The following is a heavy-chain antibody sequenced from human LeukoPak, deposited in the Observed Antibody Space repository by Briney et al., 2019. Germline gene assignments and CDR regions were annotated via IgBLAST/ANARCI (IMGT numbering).Heavy chain of an antibody. Sequence: PGGSLRLSCAASGFTFSRYWMTWVRQAPGKGLEWVANIKQDGSEKYYVDSVKGRFTISRDNAKNSLYLQMNSLRAEDTAVYYCATDCSGTNCYDSVLYWGQGTLVTVSS. J-gene: IGHJ4*02. CDR1: GFTFSRYW. CDR3: ATDCSGTNCYDSVLY. CDR2: IKQDGSEK. V-gene: IGHV3-7*01. D-gene: IGHD2-2*01.